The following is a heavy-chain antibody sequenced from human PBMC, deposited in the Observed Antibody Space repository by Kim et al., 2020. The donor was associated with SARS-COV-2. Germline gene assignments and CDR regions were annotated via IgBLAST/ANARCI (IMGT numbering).Heavy chain of an antibody. D-gene: IGHD3-10*02. V-gene: IGHV3-7*01. Sequence: GGSLRLSCVVSGFSLGNDWMSWVRQAPGKGLEWVPMKKGDGSEEYYVDSVKGRFTMSRDNAKNSLYLQMSSLRTEDTAIYYCAALDTAHVPGGIWGQGTLVSVSS. CDR1: GFSLGNDW. CDR3: AALDTAHVPGGI. J-gene: IGHJ4*02. CDR2: KKGDGSEE.